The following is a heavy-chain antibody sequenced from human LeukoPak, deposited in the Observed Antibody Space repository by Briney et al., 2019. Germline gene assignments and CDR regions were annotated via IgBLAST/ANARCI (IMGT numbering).Heavy chain of an antibody. CDR3: SRGLGQPVDS. CDR2: ICANDGNT. V-gene: IGHV3-23*01. J-gene: IGHJ4*02. D-gene: IGHD6-6*01. CDR1: GLTFRNYA. Sequence: GGSLRLSCAASGLTFRNYAMSWVRQAPGKGLEWVSVICANDGNTYYADAVKGRFTISRDNAKNTLYLQMNSLTVEDTAVYYCSRGLGQPVDSWGQGTLVTVSS.